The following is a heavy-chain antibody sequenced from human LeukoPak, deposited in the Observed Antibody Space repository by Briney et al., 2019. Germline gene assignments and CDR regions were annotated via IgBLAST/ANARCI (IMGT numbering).Heavy chain of an antibody. CDR3: AKDTRGVVVANNWFDP. J-gene: IGHJ5*02. Sequence: GGTLRLSCAASGFTFSSYAMSWVRQPPGKGLEWVSTLSVGGGDTYYADSVKGRFTISRDNSKNTLYLQMNSLRAEDTAVYYCAKDTRGVVVANNWFDPWGQGTLVTVSS. V-gene: IGHV3-23*01. D-gene: IGHD2-15*01. CDR2: LSVGGGDT. CDR1: GFTFSSYA.